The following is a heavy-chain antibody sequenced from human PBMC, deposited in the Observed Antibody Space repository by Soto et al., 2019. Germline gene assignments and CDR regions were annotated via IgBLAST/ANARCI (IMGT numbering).Heavy chain of an antibody. CDR3: ARGQWYSRSRGYGEKGGYGEKRNAFDL. CDR1: GGSFSGYY. J-gene: IGHJ3*01. V-gene: IGHV4-34*01. CDR2: INHSGST. D-gene: IGHD6-6*01. Sequence: QVQLQQWGAGLLKPSETLSLTCAVYGGSFSGYYWSWIRQPPGKGLEWIGEINHSGSTNYTPSLKSRVTISVDTSKNQFSPKRSSVTAADTAVYYCARGQWYSRSRGYGEKGGYGEKRNAFDLWGQGTMVTVSS.